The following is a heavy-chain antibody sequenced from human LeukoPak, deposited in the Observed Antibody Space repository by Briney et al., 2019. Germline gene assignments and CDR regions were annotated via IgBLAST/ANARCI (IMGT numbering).Heavy chain of an antibody. V-gene: IGHV3-30*03. J-gene: IGHJ4*02. D-gene: IGHD5-18*01. CDR2: ISYDGSNK. CDR1: GFTFRSYG. CDR3: ARDPRHVDTAMSDY. Sequence: GGSLRLSCAASGFTFRSYGMHWVRQAPGKGLEWVAVISYDGSNKYYGDSVKGRFTISRDNSKNTLYLQMNSLRAEDTAVYYCARDPRHVDTAMSDYWGQGTLVTVSS.